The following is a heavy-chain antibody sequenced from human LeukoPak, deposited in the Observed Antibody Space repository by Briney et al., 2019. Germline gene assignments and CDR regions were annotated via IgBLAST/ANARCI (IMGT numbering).Heavy chain of an antibody. CDR3: ARDVIEGGSYSVRNYHYYMDV. J-gene: IGHJ6*03. D-gene: IGHD1-26*01. Sequence: SSVKVSCKASGYTFTGYYMHWVRQAPGQGLEWMGWINPNSGGTNYAQKFQGRVTMTRHTSISTAYMELSRLRSDDTAVYYCARDVIEGGSYSVRNYHYYMDVWGKGTTVTVSS. CDR2: INPNSGGT. V-gene: IGHV1-2*02. CDR1: GYTFTGYY.